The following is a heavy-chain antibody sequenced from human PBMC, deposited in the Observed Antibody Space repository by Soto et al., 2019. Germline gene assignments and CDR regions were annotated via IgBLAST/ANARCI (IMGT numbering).Heavy chain of an antibody. Sequence: GGSLRLSCAASGFTFSSYWMHWVRQAPGKGLVWVSRINSDGSSTSYADSVKGRFTISRDNAKNTLYLQMNSLRAEDTAVYYCVGYNWNQPFDYWGQGTLVTVSS. CDR3: VGYNWNQPFDY. D-gene: IGHD1-20*01. CDR1: GFTFSSYW. V-gene: IGHV3-74*01. J-gene: IGHJ4*02. CDR2: INSDGSST.